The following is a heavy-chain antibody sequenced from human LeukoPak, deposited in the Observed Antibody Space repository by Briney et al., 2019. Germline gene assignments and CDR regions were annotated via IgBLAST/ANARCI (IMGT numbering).Heavy chain of an antibody. J-gene: IGHJ4*02. Sequence: GGSLRLSCAASGFTLTTYSMHWVRQAPGKGLEWLSIISNDGSQTYYAESVRGRFTISRDTSQNTLYLQMRSPTTEDTAVYYCASAEHNAWHNFKSWGQGTLVTASS. CDR3: ASAEHNAWHNFKS. D-gene: IGHD1/OR15-1a*01. CDR2: ISNDGSQT. V-gene: IGHV3-30*04. CDR1: GFTLTTYS.